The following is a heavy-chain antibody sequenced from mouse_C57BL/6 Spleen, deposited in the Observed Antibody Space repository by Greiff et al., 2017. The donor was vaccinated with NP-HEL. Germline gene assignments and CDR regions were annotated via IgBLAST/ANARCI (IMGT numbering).Heavy chain of an antibody. CDR2: IDPSDSYT. V-gene: IGHV1-69*01. Sequence: QVQLQQPGAELVMPGASVKLSCKASGYTFTSYWMHWVKQRPGQGLEWIGDIDPSDSYTNYNQKVKGRSTLTVDNSSSTAYMQLSSLTSEDSAVYYCSSEWFAYWGQGTLVTVSA. J-gene: IGHJ3*01. CDR3: SSEWFAY. D-gene: IGHD6-1*01. CDR1: GYTFTSYW.